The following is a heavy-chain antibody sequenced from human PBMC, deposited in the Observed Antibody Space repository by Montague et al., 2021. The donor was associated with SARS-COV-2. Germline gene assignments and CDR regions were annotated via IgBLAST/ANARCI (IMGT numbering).Heavy chain of an antibody. CDR2: SNQSGSS. J-gene: IGHJ6*02. D-gene: IGHD3-22*01. CDR1: GGSFSRFS. V-gene: IGHV4-34*01. CDR3: ARGQERVNMVTVVLGYYYYMDV. Sequence: SETLSLTCAVSGGSFSRFSWSWVRHFQPEGLGWNGESNQSGSSNYNPTPKSRATILVDPSKNQSSLKLTSVTAADTAVYYCARGQERVNMVTVVLGYYYYMDVWGQGTTVTVS.